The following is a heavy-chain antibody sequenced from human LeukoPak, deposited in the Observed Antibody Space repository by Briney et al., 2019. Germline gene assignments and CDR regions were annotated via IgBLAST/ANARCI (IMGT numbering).Heavy chain of an antibody. D-gene: IGHD6-25*01. Sequence: SVKVSCKASGGTFRTFAISWVRQAPGQGLEWMGGIIPIFGIPDSAQKFQGRLAITADESTTTAYMELSSLRSDDAAIYYCGLSGNYYYYYMDVWGKGTTVTISS. CDR3: GLSGNYYYYYMDV. V-gene: IGHV1-69*13. CDR2: IIPIFGIP. CDR1: GGTFRTFA. J-gene: IGHJ6*03.